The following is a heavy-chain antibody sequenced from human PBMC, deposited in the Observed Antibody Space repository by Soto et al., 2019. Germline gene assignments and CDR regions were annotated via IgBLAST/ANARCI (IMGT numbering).Heavy chain of an antibody. V-gene: IGHV3-30*03. J-gene: IGHJ6*02. CDR2: ISYDGSNK. Sequence: GGSLRLSCAASGFTFSSYGMHWVRQAPGKGLEWVAVISYDGSNKYYADSVKGRFTISRDNSKNTLYLQMNSLRAEDTAVYYCARAKVPAAMPVSHYYYYGMDVWGQGTTVTVSS. CDR3: ARAKVPAAMPVSHYYYYGMDV. D-gene: IGHD2-2*01. CDR1: GFTFSSYG.